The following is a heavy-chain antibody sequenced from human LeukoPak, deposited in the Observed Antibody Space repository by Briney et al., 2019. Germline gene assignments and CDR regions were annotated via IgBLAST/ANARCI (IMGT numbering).Heavy chain of an antibody. CDR3: ARHVAGGFDS. J-gene: IGHJ4*02. V-gene: IGHV2-5*01. Sequence: ESGPTLVKPTQTLTLTCTFSGFSLSTSGVGVGWIRQPPGKALEWLALIYWNDFQRYTPSLKSRFTITKDSSKSQVVLRMTNMDPVDTATYYCARHVAGGFDSWGQGILVTVSS. CDR1: GFSLSTSGVG. CDR2: IYWNDFQ. D-gene: IGHD2-15*01.